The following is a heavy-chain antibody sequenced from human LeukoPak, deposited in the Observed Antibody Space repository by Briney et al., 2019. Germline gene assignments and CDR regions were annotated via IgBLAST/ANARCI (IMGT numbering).Heavy chain of an antibody. Sequence: PGGSLRLSCAASGFTFNTYSMNWVRQAPGKGLEWVSYISTSSSTIYYADSVRGRFTISRDNAKNSLYLQMNSLRDGDTAVYYCARGSQGIVAGTGDYWGQGTLVTVSS. CDR3: ARGSQGIVAGTGDY. CDR1: GFTFNTYS. CDR2: ISTSSSTI. D-gene: IGHD6-19*01. J-gene: IGHJ4*02. V-gene: IGHV3-48*02.